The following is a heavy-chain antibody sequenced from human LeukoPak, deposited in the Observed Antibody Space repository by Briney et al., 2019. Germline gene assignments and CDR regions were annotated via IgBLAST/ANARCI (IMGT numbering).Heavy chain of an antibody. CDR2: INHSGST. J-gene: IGHJ4*02. D-gene: IGHD4-17*01. Sequence: SETLSLTCAVYGGSFSGYFWSWIRQPPGKGLEWIGEINHSGSTNYNPSLKSRVTISVDTSKNQFSLKLSSVTAADTAVYYCARGLREIDYWGQGTLVTVSS. CDR3: ARGLREIDY. V-gene: IGHV4-34*01. CDR1: GGSFSGYF.